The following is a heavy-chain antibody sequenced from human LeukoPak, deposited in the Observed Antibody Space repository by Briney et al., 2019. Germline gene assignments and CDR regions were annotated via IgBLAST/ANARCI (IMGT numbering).Heavy chain of an antibody. CDR1: GGSISSSNW. CDR3: ARYSGSYVDAFDI. CDR2: IYHSGST. V-gene: IGHV4-4*02. Sequence: SETLSLTCAVSGGSISSSNWWSWVRQPPGKGLEWIGEIYHSGSTNYNPSLKSRVTISVDKSKNQFSLKLSSVTAADTAVYYCARYSGSYVDAFDIWGQGTMVTVSS. D-gene: IGHD1-26*01. J-gene: IGHJ3*02.